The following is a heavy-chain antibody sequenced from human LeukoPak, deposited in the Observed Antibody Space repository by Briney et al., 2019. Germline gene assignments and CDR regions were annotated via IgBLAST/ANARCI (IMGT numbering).Heavy chain of an antibody. V-gene: IGHV4-34*01. CDR1: GGSISSYY. J-gene: IGHJ4*02. CDR2: INHSGST. Sequence: SETLSLTCTVSGGSISSYYWSWIRQPPGKGLEWIGEINHSGSTNYNPSLKSRVTISVDTSKNQFSLKLSSVTAADTAVYYCARDALRCPLDYWGQGTLVTVSS. D-gene: IGHD4-17*01. CDR3: ARDALRCPLDY.